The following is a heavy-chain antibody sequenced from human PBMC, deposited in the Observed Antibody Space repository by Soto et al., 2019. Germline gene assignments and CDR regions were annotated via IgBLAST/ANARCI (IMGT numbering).Heavy chain of an antibody. J-gene: IGHJ6*02. V-gene: IGHV1-69*01. CDR3: ARGPSISIYYDILTGYPTDPPYYYYGMDV. CDR1: GGTFSSYA. CDR2: IIPIFGTA. Sequence: QVQLVQSGAEVKKPGSSVKVSCKASGGTFSSYAISWVRQAPGQGLEWMGGIIPIFGTANYAQKFQGRVTITADESTSTAYMELSSLRSEDTAVYYCARGPSISIYYDILTGYPTDPPYYYYGMDVWGQGTTVTVSS. D-gene: IGHD3-9*01.